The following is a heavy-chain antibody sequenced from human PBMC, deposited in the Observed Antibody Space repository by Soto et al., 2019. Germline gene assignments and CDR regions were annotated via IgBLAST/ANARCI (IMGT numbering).Heavy chain of an antibody. D-gene: IGHD3-3*01. CDR3: ATFGVVEQAPSVRYGVDV. J-gene: IGHJ6*02. Sequence: GGSLRLSCAASGFSFSSYVMNWVRQAPGEGLEWVSSISTSDVYTYYADSVKGRFTISRDNSKNTLNLQMHSLRVEDTATYYCATFGVVEQAPSVRYGVDVWGQGTTVTVSS. V-gene: IGHV3-23*01. CDR2: ISTSDVYT. CDR1: GFSFSSYV.